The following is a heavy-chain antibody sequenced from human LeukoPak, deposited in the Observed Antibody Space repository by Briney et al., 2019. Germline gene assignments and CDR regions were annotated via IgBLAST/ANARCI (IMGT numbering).Heavy chain of an antibody. D-gene: IGHD3-22*01. Sequence: SETLSLTCTVSGGSISSSSYYWGWIRQPPGKGLEWIGSIYYSGSTYYNPSLKSRVTISVDTSKNQFSLKLSSVTAEDTAVYHCARYDSSGYPDYWGQGTLVTVSS. V-gene: IGHV4-39*01. CDR2: IYYSGST. J-gene: IGHJ4*02. CDR1: GGSISSSSYY. CDR3: ARYDSSGYPDY.